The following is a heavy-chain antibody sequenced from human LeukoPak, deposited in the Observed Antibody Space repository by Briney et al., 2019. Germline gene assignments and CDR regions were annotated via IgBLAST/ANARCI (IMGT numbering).Heavy chain of an antibody. J-gene: IGHJ4*02. CDR2: INAGNGNT. CDR3: ARDLLVATRPLHY. D-gene: IGHD5-12*01. V-gene: IGHV1-3*01. Sequence: ASVKVSCKASGYTFTSYAMHWVRQAPGQRLEWMGWINAGNGNTKYSQKLQGRVTITRDTSASTAYLELSSLRTEDTAVYYCARDLLVATRPLHYWGQGTLVTISS. CDR1: GYTFTSYA.